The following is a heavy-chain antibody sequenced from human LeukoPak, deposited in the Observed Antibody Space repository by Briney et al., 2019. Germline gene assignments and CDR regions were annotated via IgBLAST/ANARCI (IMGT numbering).Heavy chain of an antibody. Sequence: GGSLRLSYAASGFTFSSYAMSWVRQAPGKGLEWVSAISGSGGSTYYADSVKGRFTISRDNSKNTLYLQMNSLRAEDTAVYYCAKSYYYDSSGYLDAFDIWGQGTMVTVSS. CDR1: GFTFSSYA. CDR3: AKSYYYDSSGYLDAFDI. J-gene: IGHJ3*02. CDR2: ISGSGGST. V-gene: IGHV3-23*01. D-gene: IGHD3-22*01.